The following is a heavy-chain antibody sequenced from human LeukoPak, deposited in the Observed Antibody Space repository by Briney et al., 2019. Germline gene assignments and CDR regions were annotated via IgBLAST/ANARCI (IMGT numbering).Heavy chain of an antibody. D-gene: IGHD6-13*01. J-gene: IGHJ4*02. CDR3: AKDQAAAAGSLAFDY. V-gene: IGHV3-9*01. Sequence: GGSLRLSCAASGFTFSNYWMNWVRQAPGKGLEWVSGISWNSGSIGYADSVKGRFTISRDNAKNFLYLQMNSLRVEDTALYYCAKDQAAAAGSLAFDYWGQGTLVTVSS. CDR1: GFTFSNYW. CDR2: ISWNSGSI.